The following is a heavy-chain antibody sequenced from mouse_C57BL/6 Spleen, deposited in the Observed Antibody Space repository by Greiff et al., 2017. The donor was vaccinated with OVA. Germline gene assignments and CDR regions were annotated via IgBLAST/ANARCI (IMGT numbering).Heavy chain of an antibody. Sequence: VKLVESGPELVKPGASVKISCKASGYAFSSSWMNWVKQRPGKGLEWIGRIYPGDGDTNYNGKFKGKATLTADKSSSTAYMQLSSLTSEDSAVYFCAREGGQLRLPYYAMDYWGQGTSVTVSS. CDR1: GYAFSSSW. CDR2: IYPGDGDT. CDR3: AREGGQLRLPYYAMDY. D-gene: IGHD3-2*02. V-gene: IGHV1-82*01. J-gene: IGHJ4*01.